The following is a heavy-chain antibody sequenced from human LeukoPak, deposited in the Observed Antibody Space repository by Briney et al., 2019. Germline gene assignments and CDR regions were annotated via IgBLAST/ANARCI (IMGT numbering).Heavy chain of an antibody. CDR1: GGSISSGGYY. J-gene: IGHJ4*02. CDR3: RGVRFGELFDY. D-gene: IGHD3-10*01. Sequence: SETLSLTCTVSGGSISSGGYYWSWIRQPAGKGLEWIGRIYTSGSTNYNPSLKSRVTMSVDTSKNQFSLQLSSVTAADTAVYYCRGVRFGELFDYWGQGTLVTVSS. V-gene: IGHV4-61*02. CDR2: IYTSGST.